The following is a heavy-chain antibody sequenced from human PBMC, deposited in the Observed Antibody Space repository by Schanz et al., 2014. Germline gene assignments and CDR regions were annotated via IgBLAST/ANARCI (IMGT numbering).Heavy chain of an antibody. D-gene: IGHD3-22*01. J-gene: IGHJ3*01. CDR2: ISGSSSTK. CDR1: GITFSGYS. Sequence: EVQLVESGGGLAQPGGSLRLSCAASGITFSGYSMNWVRQAPGKGLEWVSYISGSSSTKYYADSVKGRFTISRDNGKNSFNRKMNSVRPEDPAVYSGAKVYESAFSSPSHDAFDVWGQGTVVTVSS. V-gene: IGHV3-48*01. CDR3: AKVYESAFSSPSHDAFDV.